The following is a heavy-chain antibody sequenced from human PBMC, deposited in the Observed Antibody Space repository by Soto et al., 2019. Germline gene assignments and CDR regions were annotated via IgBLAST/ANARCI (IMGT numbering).Heavy chain of an antibody. V-gene: IGHV3-33*08. CDR3: ARVLMKWARFPHYGMDV. J-gene: IGHJ6*02. Sequence: GVALSRSYAAAGFNLSDHYMVWVRQEPGKVLEWVAVIWYDGSNKYYADSVKGRFTISRDNSKNTLYLQMNSLRAEDTAVYYCARVLMKWARFPHYGMDVWGQGTTVTVSS. CDR1: GFNLSDHY. D-gene: IGHD2-21*01. CDR2: IWYDGSNK.